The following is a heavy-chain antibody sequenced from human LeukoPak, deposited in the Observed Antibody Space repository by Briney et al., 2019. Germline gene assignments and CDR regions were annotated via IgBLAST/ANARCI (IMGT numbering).Heavy chain of an antibody. CDR3: ARGTYMSPNWFDP. CDR2: IKQDGSEK. CDR1: GFTFSTSW. V-gene: IGHV3-7*01. Sequence: GGSLRLSCAASGFTFSTSWMSWIRQGPVKGLEWVASIKQDGSEKYYVDSVKGRFTISRDDAKNSLYLQMSSLRAEDTAVYYCARGTYMSPNWFDPWAGEPWSPSPQ. J-gene: IGHJ5*02. D-gene: IGHD2-2*02.